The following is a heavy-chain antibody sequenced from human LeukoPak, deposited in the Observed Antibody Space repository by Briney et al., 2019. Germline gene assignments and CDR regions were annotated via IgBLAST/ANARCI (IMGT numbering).Heavy chain of an antibody. J-gene: IGHJ4*01. CDR2: IKQDGSEK. CDR3: ATLDPTKMALTDY. Sequence: GGSLRLSCAASGFTFSSYWMSWVRQAPGKGLEWVANIKQDGSEKYYVDSVKGRFTISRDNAKNSLYLQMNSLRAEDTAAYYCATLDPTKMALTDYWGHGTLVTVSS. V-gene: IGHV3-7*01. D-gene: IGHD5-24*01. CDR1: GFTFSSYW.